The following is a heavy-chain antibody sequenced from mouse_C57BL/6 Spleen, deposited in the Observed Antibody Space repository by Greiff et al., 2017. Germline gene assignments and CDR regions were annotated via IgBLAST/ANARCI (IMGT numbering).Heavy chain of an antibody. V-gene: IGHV14-3*01. CDR2: IDPANGNT. CDR1: GFNIKNTY. J-gene: IGHJ2*01. Sequence: EVKLQESVAELVRPGASVKLSCTASGFNIKNTYMHWVKQRPEQGLEWIGRIDPANGNTKYAPKFQGKATITADTSSNTAYLQLSSLTSEDTASYYCARGDYYGPYFDYWGQGTTLTVSS. CDR3: ARGDYYGPYFDY. D-gene: IGHD1-1*01.